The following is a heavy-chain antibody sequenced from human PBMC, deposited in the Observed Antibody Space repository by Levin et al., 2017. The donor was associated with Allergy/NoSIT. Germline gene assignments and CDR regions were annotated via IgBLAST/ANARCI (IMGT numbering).Heavy chain of an antibody. D-gene: IGHD6-13*01. CDR2: ISGGGDRT. CDR3: GKTDGAATAYDY. Sequence: PGESLKISCVASGFSFSTYAMTWVRQAPGKGLEWVTSISGGGDRTYYTDSVRGRFTVSRDNSKNTVYLQMNSLRAEDTAVYYCGKTDGAATAYDYWGLGTLVTVSS. J-gene: IGHJ4*02. CDR1: GFSFSTYA. V-gene: IGHV3-23*01.